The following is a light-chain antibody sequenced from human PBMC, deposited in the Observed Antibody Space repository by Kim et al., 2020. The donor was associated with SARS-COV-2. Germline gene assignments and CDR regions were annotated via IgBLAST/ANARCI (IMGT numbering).Light chain of an antibody. V-gene: IGLV1-51*01. CDR3: ATWDSSLSVGV. J-gene: IGLJ3*02. CDR2: DND. Sequence: SVLTQPPSVSAAPGHKVTISCSGSRSNIGNNPVSWYQQFPGTAPRLITYDNDKRPSGIPDRFSSSKSGTSATLGITRLRTGDEADYYCATWDSSLSVGVFGGGTKVTVL. CDR1: RSNIGNNP.